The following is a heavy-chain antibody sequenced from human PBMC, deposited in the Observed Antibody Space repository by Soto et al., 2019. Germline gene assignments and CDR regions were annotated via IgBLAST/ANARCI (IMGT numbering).Heavy chain of an antibody. D-gene: IGHD6-13*01. CDR2: IGTAGDT. J-gene: IGHJ6*02. V-gene: IGHV3-13*01. CDR1: GFTFSSYD. CDR3: ARDRRSSSWYDKNYYYGMDV. Sequence: GGSLRLSCAAFGFTFSSYDMHWVRQATGKGLEWVSAIGTAGDTYYPGSVKGRFTISRENAKNSLYLQMNSLRAGDTAVYYCARDRRSSSWYDKNYYYGMDVWGQGTTVTVSS.